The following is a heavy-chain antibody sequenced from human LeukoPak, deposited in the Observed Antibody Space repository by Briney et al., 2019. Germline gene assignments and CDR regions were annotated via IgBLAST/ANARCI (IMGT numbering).Heavy chain of an antibody. J-gene: IGHJ6*03. CDR1: GFTFCDYA. D-gene: IGHD5-12*01. Sequence: GGSLRLSCTASGFTFCDYAMSWVRQAPGKGREWVGFIRSKAYGGATEYAASVKGRFTISRDDSKSIAYLQMNSLKTEDTAVYYCTRGRATYYYYYMDVWGKGTTVTVSS. V-gene: IGHV3-49*04. CDR3: TRGRATYYYYYMDV. CDR2: IRSKAYGGAT.